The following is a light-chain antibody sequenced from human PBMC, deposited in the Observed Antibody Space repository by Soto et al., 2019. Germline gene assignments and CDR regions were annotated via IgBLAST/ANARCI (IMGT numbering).Light chain of an antibody. J-gene: IGKJ3*01. V-gene: IGKV1-6*01. CDR3: LQKYFYPFT. Sequence: IQMSHTPPSLSASVGGRVTINRRASQSISSYLNWYKQKPGKAPKLLIYAASNLQSGVPARFSGSGSGTDFTLTISSLQPEDFATYYCLQKYFYPFTCGPGTKVDIK. CDR1: QSISSY. CDR2: AAS.